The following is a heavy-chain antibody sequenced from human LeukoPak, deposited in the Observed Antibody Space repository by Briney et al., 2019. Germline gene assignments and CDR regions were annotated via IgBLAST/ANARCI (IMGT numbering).Heavy chain of an antibody. Sequence: SQTLSLTCAISEDSVSSISVAWNWIRQSPSRGLEWLGRTYYGSKWYYEYAVSVKSRINISPDTSKNQFSLQLTSVTPEDTAVYYCSLARSEYHYGMDVWGQGTTVTVSS. CDR1: EDSVSSISVA. J-gene: IGHJ6*02. CDR3: SLARSEYHYGMDV. CDR2: TYYGSKWYY. V-gene: IGHV6-1*01.